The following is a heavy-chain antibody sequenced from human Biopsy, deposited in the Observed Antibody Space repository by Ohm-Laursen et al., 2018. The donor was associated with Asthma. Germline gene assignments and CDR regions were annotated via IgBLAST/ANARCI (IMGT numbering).Heavy chain of an antibody. CDR2: IYYSGTT. CDR3: VRGSSSWHHGPFHYYYGLDV. Sequence: GTLSLTWSLSSGSGGYMRSGNYYWGWIRQPPGKGLEWIGSIYYSGTTYYNPSLESRVTVSADTSKNQFSLKLLSVTAADTAVYYCVRGSSSWHHGPFHYYYGLDVWGQGTTATVSS. CDR1: SGSGGYMRSGNYY. J-gene: IGHJ6*02. D-gene: IGHD6-13*01. V-gene: IGHV4-39*01.